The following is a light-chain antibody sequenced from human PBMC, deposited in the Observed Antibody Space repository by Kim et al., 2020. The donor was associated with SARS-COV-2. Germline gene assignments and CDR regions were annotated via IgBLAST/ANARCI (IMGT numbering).Light chain of an antibody. J-gene: IGKJ2*01. Sequence: IVMTQSPATLSVSPGERATLSCRASQSISSNLAWYQQRPGQAPRLLIYGAYTRVTGIPARFSGGGSGTEFTLTISSLQSEDFAVYYCQQYNNWLRNTFGQGTKLEI. CDR3: QQYNNWLRNT. CDR2: GAY. CDR1: QSISSN. V-gene: IGKV3-15*01.